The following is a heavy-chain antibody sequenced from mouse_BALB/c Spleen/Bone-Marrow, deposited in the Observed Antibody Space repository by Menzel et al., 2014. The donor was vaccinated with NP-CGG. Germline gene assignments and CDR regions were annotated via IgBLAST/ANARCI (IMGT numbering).Heavy chain of an antibody. D-gene: IGHD1-1*01. CDR2: IDPYNGGT. CDR1: GYAFTSYN. V-gene: IGHV1S135*01. J-gene: IGHJ3*01. Sequence: VQLQQSGPELVKPGASVKVSYKASGYAFTSYNLYWVKQSHGKSLEWIGYIDPYNGGTSYNQKFKGKATLTVDKSSSTAYMHLNSLTSEDSAVYYCVREDYGSGFAYWGQGTLVTVSA. CDR3: VREDYGSGFAY.